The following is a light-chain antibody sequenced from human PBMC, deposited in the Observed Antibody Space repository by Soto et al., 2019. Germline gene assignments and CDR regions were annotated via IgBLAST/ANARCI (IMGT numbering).Light chain of an antibody. CDR2: GSS. J-gene: IGKJ4*01. CDR1: QDVDSNF. V-gene: IGKV3-20*01. CDR3: HQYYSSIT. Sequence: DIVLTQSPGTLSLSPGERATLSCRASQDVDSNFLAWYQQRPGQAPRLLIYGSSRRATGIPDRFSGSGSGTDFTLTISRVGPEDIAVYFCHQYYSSITFGGGTKVEVK.